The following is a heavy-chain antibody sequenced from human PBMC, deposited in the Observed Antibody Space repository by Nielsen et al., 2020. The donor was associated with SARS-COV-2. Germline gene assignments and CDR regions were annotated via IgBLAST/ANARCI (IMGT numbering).Heavy chain of an antibody. CDR1: GGSFSGYY. J-gene: IGHJ6*02. V-gene: IGHV4-34*01. CDR3: ARVATVTTAGAHRTYYYYGMDV. Sequence: GSLRLSCAVYGGSFSGYYWSWIRQPPGKGLEWIGEINHSGSTNYNPSLKSRVTISVDTSKNQFSLKLSSVTAADTAVYYCARVATVTTAGAHRTYYYYGMDVWGQGTTVTVSS. D-gene: IGHD4-17*01. CDR2: INHSGST.